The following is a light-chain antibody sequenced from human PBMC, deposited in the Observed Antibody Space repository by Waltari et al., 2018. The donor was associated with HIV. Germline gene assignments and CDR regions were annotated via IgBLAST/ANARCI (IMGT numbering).Light chain of an antibody. Sequence: SFDLTQPPSVSVSPGQPAPIPCSGEKLGDTYTSWYQQKPGHSPVMVIFQDTRRPSGIPERFSGSYSGDTATLTISGTQTLDEADYYCQAWDTNTAQVVFGGGTKLTVL. CDR2: QDT. CDR3: QAWDTNTAQVV. CDR1: KLGDTY. J-gene: IGLJ2*01. V-gene: IGLV3-1*01.